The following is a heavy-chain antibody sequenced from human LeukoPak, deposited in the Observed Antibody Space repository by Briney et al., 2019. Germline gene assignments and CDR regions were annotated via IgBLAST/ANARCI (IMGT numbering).Heavy chain of an antibody. CDR2: IYPGDSDT. CDR1: GYSFTSYW. D-gene: IGHD2-2*01. J-gene: IGHJ4*02. CDR3: ARSMGYCSSTSCYVDY. Sequence: HGESLKISCKGSGYSFTSYWIGWVRQMPGKGLEWMGIIYPGDSDTRYSPPFQGHVTISADKSISTAYLQWSSLKASDTAMYYCARSMGYCSSTSCYVDYWGQGTLVTVSS. V-gene: IGHV5-51*01.